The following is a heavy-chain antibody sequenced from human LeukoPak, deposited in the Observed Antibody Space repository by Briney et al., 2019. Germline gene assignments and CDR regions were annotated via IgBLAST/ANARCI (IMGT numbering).Heavy chain of an antibody. V-gene: IGHV3-21*01. Sequence: GGSLRLSCAASGFTFSSYSMNWVRQAPGKGLDWVSSISSSSSYIYYADSVKGRFTISRDNAKNSLYLQMNSLRAEDTAVYYCARNVGYSSSWWSLDYWGQGTLVTVSS. CDR1: GFTFSSYS. CDR3: ARNVGYSSSWWSLDY. J-gene: IGHJ4*02. D-gene: IGHD6-13*01. CDR2: ISSSSSYI.